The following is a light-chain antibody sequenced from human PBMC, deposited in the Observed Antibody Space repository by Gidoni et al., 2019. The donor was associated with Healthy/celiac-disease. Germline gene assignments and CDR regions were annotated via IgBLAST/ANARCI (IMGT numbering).Light chain of an antibody. V-gene: IGKV1-5*03. Sequence: DIHMTQSPSTLSASVGDRVTITCRASQRISSWLAWYQQKPGKAPKLLIYKASSLESGVPSRFSGSGSGTEFTLTISSLQPDDFATYYCQQYNSYSTFGQGTKVEIK. J-gene: IGKJ1*01. CDR3: QQYNSYST. CDR2: KAS. CDR1: QRISSW.